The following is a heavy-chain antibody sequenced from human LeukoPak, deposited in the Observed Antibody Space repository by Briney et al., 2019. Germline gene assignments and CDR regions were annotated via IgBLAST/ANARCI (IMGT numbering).Heavy chain of an antibody. Sequence: GASVKVSCKASGYTFRSHGISWVRQAPGQGLEWMGWISFYDGTTKYAQKFQGRVTLTTDTSTRTAYMELRNLRSDDTAVYYCARDPSNSVGNRIYFDFWGQGTLVTVS. CDR1: GYTFRSHG. V-gene: IGHV1-18*01. CDR3: ARDPSNSVGNRIYFDF. J-gene: IGHJ4*02. D-gene: IGHD5/OR15-5a*01. CDR2: ISFYDGTT.